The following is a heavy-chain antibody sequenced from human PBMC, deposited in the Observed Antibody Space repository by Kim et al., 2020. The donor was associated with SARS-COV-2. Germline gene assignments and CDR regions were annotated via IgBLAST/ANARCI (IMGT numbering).Heavy chain of an antibody. CDR1: GFTFKRAW. Sequence: GGSLRLSCAASGFTFKRAWMSWVHQAPGKGLEWVGRIKSKTDGGTTDYAAPVKGRFTISRDDSKNTLYLQMNSLKTEDTAVYYCATEVGDCSGSSCLDYWGQGTLVTVSS. CDR3: ATEVGDCSGSSCLDY. D-gene: IGHD2-15*01. CDR2: IKSKTDGGTT. J-gene: IGHJ4*02. V-gene: IGHV3-15*01.